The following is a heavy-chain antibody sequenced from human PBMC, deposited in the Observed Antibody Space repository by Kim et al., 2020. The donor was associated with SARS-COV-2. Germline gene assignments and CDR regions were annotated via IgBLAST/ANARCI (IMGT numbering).Heavy chain of an antibody. CDR1: GGSITSSYG. CDR2: INYSGSA. CDR3: ARVLTSVQYRPGAPPRDYYYGMDV. D-gene: IGHD2-2*01. V-gene: IGHV4-4*02. J-gene: IGHJ6*02. Sequence: LRETLSLTCAVSGGSITSSYGWNWVRQPPGKGLEWIGEINYSGSANYNPSLKSRVTISVDKSKKQFSLNLSSVTAADTAVYYCARVLTSVQYRPGAPPRDYYYGMDVWGQGTTVTVSS.